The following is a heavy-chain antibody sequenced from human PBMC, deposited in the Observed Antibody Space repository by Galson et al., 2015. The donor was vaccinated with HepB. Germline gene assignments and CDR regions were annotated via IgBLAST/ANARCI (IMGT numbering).Heavy chain of an antibody. Sequence: SLRLSCAASGFTFSSYSMNWVRQAPGKGLEWVSSISSSSSYIYYADSVKGRFTISRDNAKNSLYLQMNSLRAEDTAVYYCARVALVIDDIVVVPAAPNFDYWGQGTLVTVSS. CDR2: ISSSSSYI. J-gene: IGHJ4*02. CDR1: GFTFSSYS. V-gene: IGHV3-21*01. D-gene: IGHD2-2*01. CDR3: ARVALVIDDIVVVPAAPNFDY.